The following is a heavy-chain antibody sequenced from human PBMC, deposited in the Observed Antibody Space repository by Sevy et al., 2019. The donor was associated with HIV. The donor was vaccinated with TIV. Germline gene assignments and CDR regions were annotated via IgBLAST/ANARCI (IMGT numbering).Heavy chain of an antibody. CDR3: AKDLIFAVGEAFDI. J-gene: IGHJ3*02. CDR2: ISGSGGSP. D-gene: IGHD3-3*01. Sequence: GGSLRLSCVASGFTFSSYAMNWVRQAPGKGLEWVSSISGSGGSPYYAVSVKGRLTISRDNSKNMLYLQMNSLRAEDTAIYYCAKDLIFAVGEAFDIWGQGTMVTVSS. V-gene: IGHV3-23*01. CDR1: GFTFSSYA.